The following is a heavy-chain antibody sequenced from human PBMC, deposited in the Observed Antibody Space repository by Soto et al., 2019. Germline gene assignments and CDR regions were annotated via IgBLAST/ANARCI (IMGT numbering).Heavy chain of an antibody. CDR1: GGTFSSYA. J-gene: IGHJ3*02. D-gene: IGHD6-6*01. CDR3: AREGKQLVRYAFDI. Sequence: SVKVSCKASGGTFSSYAISWVRQAPGQGLEWMGGIIPIFGTANYAQKFQGRVTITADKSTSTAYMELSSLRSEDTAVYYCAREGKQLVRYAFDIWGQGTMVTV. CDR2: IIPIFGTA. V-gene: IGHV1-69*06.